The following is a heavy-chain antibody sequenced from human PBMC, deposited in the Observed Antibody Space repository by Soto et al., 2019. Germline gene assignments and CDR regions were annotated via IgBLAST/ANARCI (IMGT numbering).Heavy chain of an antibody. D-gene: IGHD6-13*01. CDR3: ARDYSSSWYRGMDWFDP. V-gene: IGHV1-69*06. J-gene: IGHJ5*02. Sequence: QVQLVQSGAEVKKPGFSVKVSCKASGGTFSSYAISWVRQAPGQGLEWMGGIIPIFGTANYAQKFQGRVTITAAKSTSTAYMELSGLRSEDTAVYYCARDYSSSWYRGMDWFDPWGQGTLVTVSS. CDR2: IIPIFGTA. CDR1: GGTFSSYA.